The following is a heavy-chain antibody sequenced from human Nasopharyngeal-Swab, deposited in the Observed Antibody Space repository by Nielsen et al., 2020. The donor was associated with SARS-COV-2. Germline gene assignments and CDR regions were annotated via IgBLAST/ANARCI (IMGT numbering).Heavy chain of an antibody. CDR3: ARSRGNFYDYGMDV. CDR2: MYSSGRT. V-gene: IGHV4-39*07. J-gene: IGHJ6*02. Sequence: WIRQPPGKGLESIGPMYSSGRTNYNPSLKSRVTMSLDTSRNQFSLRLNSVTAADTAVYFCARSRGNFYDYGMDVWGQGTTVTVSS. D-gene: IGHD3-10*01.